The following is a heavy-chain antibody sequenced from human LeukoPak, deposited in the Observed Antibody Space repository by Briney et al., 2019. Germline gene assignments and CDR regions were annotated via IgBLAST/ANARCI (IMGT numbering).Heavy chain of an antibody. CDR3: AKGNYDILTGYYLYFDY. D-gene: IGHD3-9*01. J-gene: IGHJ4*02. V-gene: IGHV3-53*01. CDR2: IHSGGST. Sequence: GGSLRLSCAASGFTVSSNYMSWVRQAPGKGLEWVSVIHSGGSTHYADSVKGRFTISRNNSKNTLYLQMNSLRAEDTAVYYCAKGNYDILTGYYLYFDYWGQGTLVTVSS. CDR1: GFTVSSNY.